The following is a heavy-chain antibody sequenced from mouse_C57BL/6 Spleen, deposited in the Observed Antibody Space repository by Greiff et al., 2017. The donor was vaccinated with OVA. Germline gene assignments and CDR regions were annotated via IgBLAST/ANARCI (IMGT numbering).Heavy chain of an antibody. V-gene: IGHV5-16*01. Sequence: EVKLLESEGGLVQPGSSMKLSCTASGFTFSDYYMAWVRQVPEKGLEWVANINYDGSSTYYLDSLKSRFIISRDNAKNILYLQMSSLKSEDTATYYCARDLYYGSSYVGAMDYWGQGTSVTVSS. CDR2: INYDGSST. CDR3: ARDLYYGSSYVGAMDY. D-gene: IGHD1-1*01. J-gene: IGHJ4*01. CDR1: GFTFSDYY.